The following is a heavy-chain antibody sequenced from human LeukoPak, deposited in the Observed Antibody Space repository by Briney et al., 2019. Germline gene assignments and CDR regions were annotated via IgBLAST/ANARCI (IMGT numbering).Heavy chain of an antibody. CDR3: AKDQTLYCTSTSCYTFDC. D-gene: IGHD2-2*01. J-gene: IGHJ4*02. CDR2: IRYDGNNK. V-gene: IGHV3-30*02. Sequence: GGSLRLSCAASGFTFSSYGMHWVRQAPGEGLEWVAFIRYDGNNKYYADSAKGRFTISRDNSKNTLFLQINSLRAEDTAVYYCAKDQTLYCTSTSCYTFDCWGQGTLVTVSS. CDR1: GFTFSSYG.